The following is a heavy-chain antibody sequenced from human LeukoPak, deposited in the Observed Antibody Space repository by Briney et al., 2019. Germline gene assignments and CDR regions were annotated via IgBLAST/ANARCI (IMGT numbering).Heavy chain of an antibody. J-gene: IGHJ4*02. Sequence: PGGSLRLSCAASRFTFDDYGMSWVRQAPGKGLEWVSGINWNGGSTGYADSVQGRFTISRDNAKNSLYLQMNSLRAEDTALYYCAREDLELRPFDYWGQGTLVTVSS. V-gene: IGHV3-20*04. CDR2: INWNGGST. D-gene: IGHD1-26*01. CDR1: RFTFDDYG. CDR3: AREDLELRPFDY.